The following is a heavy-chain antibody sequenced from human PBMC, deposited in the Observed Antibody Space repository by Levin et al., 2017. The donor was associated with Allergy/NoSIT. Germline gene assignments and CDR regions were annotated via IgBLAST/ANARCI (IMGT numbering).Heavy chain of an antibody. CDR1: GYTFTGYY. CDR2: INPNSGGT. CDR3: ARGGAGSRYYYDSSGSNAFDI. J-gene: IGHJ3*02. D-gene: IGHD3-22*01. V-gene: IGHV1-2*02. Sequence: AASVKVSCKASGYTFTGYYMHWVRQAPGQGLEWMGWINPNSGGTNYAQKFQGRVTMTRDTSISTAYMELSRLRSDDTAVYYCARGGAGSRYYYDSSGSNAFDIWGQGTMVTVSS.